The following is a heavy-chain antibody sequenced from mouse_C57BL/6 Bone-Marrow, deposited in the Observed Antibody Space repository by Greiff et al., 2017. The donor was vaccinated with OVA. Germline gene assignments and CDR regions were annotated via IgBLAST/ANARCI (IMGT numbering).Heavy chain of an antibody. CDR2: ISSGGSYT. Sequence: EVMLVESGGDLVKPGGSLKLSCAASGFTFSSYGMSWVRQTPDKRLEWVATISSGGSYTYYPDSVKGRFTISRDNAKNTLYLQMSSLKSEDTAMYYCARHGPFITTRGYFDVWGTGTTVTVSS. D-gene: IGHD1-1*01. J-gene: IGHJ1*03. CDR1: GFTFSSYG. CDR3: ARHGPFITTRGYFDV. V-gene: IGHV5-6*01.